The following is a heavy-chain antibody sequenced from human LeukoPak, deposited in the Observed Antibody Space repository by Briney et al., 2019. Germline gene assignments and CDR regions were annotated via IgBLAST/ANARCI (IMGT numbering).Heavy chain of an antibody. CDR2: INSDGSGT. V-gene: IGHV3-74*01. D-gene: IGHD6-19*01. CDR1: GLTFSSYW. J-gene: IGHJ4*02. Sequence: GGSLRLSCAVSGLTFSSYWMHWVRQAPGKGLVWVSRINSDGSGTAYADSVKGRFTISRDNSKNTLYLQMNSLRADDTAVYYCAKDVVGQQWPENYWGQGTLVTVSS. CDR3: AKDVVGQQWPENY.